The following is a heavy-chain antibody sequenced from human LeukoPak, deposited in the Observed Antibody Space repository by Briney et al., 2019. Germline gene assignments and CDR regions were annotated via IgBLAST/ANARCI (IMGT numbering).Heavy chain of an antibody. D-gene: IGHD2-15*01. CDR1: GYTFTSYY. V-gene: IGHV1-46*01. CDR2: INPSGGST. Sequence: GASVKVSCKASGYTFTSYYMHWVRQAPGQGLECMGIINPSGGSTSYAQKFQGRVTMTRDMSTSTVYMELSSLRSEDTAVYYCARGYCSGGSGYETFDYWGQGTLVTVSS. J-gene: IGHJ4*02. CDR3: ARGYCSGGSGYETFDY.